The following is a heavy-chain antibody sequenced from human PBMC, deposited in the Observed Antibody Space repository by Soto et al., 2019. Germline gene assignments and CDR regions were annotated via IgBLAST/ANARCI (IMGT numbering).Heavy chain of an antibody. CDR1: GFTFSSYG. CDR3: AKDGIKYYYGSGSYQDYYYYYGMDV. Sequence: GGSLRLSCAASGFTFSSYGMHWVRQAPGKGLEWVAVISYDGSNKYYADSVKGRFTISRDNSKNTLYLQMNSLRAEDTAVYYCAKDGIKYYYGSGSYQDYYYYYGMDVWGQGTTVTVSS. V-gene: IGHV3-30*18. CDR2: ISYDGSNK. J-gene: IGHJ6*02. D-gene: IGHD3-10*01.